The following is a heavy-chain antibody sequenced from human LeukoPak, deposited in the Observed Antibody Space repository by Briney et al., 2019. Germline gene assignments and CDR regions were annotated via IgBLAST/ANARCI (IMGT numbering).Heavy chain of an antibody. CDR1: GGTFSSYA. CDR2: IIPIFGTA. V-gene: IGHV1-69*13. D-gene: IGHD6-19*01. CDR3: AREGVGYSCAHTWFDP. J-gene: IGHJ5*02. Sequence: SVKVSCKASGGTFSSYAISWVRQAPGQGLEWMGGIIPIFGTANYAQKFQGRVTITADESTSTAYMELSSLRSEDTAVYYCAREGVGYSCAHTWFDPWGQGTLVTVSS.